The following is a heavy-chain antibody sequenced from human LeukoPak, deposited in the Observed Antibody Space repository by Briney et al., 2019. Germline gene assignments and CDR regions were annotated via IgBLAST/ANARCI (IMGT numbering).Heavy chain of an antibody. Sequence: GGSPRLSCAASGFTFSTCVMLWVRQAPGMGLEYVSSIDPNGKTSYYANSVKGRFTISRDNSNNMLYLQMGSLTTEDMAVYYCAAQTTLTGAYDPWGQGTLVTVSS. CDR2: IDPNGKTS. D-gene: IGHD1-20*01. V-gene: IGHV3-64*01. CDR3: AAQTTLTGAYDP. J-gene: IGHJ5*02. CDR1: GFTFSTCV.